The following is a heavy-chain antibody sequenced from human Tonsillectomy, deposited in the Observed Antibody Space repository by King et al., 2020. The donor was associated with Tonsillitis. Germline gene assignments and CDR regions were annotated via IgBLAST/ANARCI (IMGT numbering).Heavy chain of an antibody. D-gene: IGHD3-16*02. Sequence: VQLQQWGAGLLKPSETLSLTCAVYGGSFSGYYWSWIRQPPGKGLEWIGEINHSGRTNYNPSLKSRVTISVDTSKNQFSLKLSSVTAADTAVYYCARGVGYYDYVWGSYRRGFDYWGQGTLVTVSS. CDR1: GGSFSGYY. CDR2: INHSGRT. J-gene: IGHJ4*02. CDR3: ARGVGYYDYVWGSYRRGFDY. V-gene: IGHV4-34*01.